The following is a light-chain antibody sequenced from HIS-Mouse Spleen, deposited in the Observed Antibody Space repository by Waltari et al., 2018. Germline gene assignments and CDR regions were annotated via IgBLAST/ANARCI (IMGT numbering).Light chain of an antibody. CDR1: PSVSSY. Sequence: EIVLTQSPATLSLSPGESATLSCRASPSVSSYLPWYQQKPGQAPRLLIYDASNRATGIPARFSGSGSGTDFTLTISSLEPEDFAVYYCQQRSNWPLTFGGGTKVEIK. V-gene: IGKV3-11*01. CDR2: DAS. CDR3: QQRSNWPLT. J-gene: IGKJ4*01.